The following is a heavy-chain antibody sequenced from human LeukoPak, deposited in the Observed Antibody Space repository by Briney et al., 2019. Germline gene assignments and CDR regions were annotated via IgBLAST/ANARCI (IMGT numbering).Heavy chain of an antibody. CDR2: ISGSGNST. D-gene: IGHD3-22*01. CDR1: GFTFSNYA. CDR3: AKVGTYYYDSSGYLFDY. J-gene: IGHJ4*02. V-gene: IGHV3-23*01. Sequence: RPGGSLRLSCAASGFTFSNYAMGWVRQAPGKRLEWVSTISGSGNSTFYADSVKGRFTISRDNSKNTLYLQMNSLRAEDTAVYYCAKVGTYYYDSSGYLFDYWGQGTLVTVSS.